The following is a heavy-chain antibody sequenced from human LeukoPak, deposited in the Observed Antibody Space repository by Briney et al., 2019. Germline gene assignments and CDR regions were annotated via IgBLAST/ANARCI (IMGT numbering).Heavy chain of an antibody. V-gene: IGHV4-4*09. J-gene: IGHJ4*02. CDR1: GGSISSYY. CDR2: IYTSGST. D-gene: IGHD1-7*01. Sequence: SETLSPTCTVSGGSISSYYWSWIRQPPGKGLEWIGYIYTSGSTDYNPSLKSRVTISVDTSKNQFSLKLSSVTAADTAVYYCARQGSTGTTGSAFDYWGQGTLVTVSS. CDR3: ARQGSTGTTGSAFDY.